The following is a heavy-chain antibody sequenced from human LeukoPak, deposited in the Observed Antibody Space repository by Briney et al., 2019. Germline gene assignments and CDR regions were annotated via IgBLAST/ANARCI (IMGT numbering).Heavy chain of an antibody. D-gene: IGHD1-26*01. CDR1: GYTFTSYD. J-gene: IGHJ5*02. CDR2: INPNSGNT. V-gene: IGHV1-8*01. CDR3: AREPIVGATRYWFDP. Sequence: ASVKVSCKASGYTFTSYDINWVRQATGQGLEWMGWINPNSGNTAYAQKFQGRVTMTRNTSISTAYMELSNLRSEDTAVYYCAREPIVGATRYWFDPWGQGTLVTVSS.